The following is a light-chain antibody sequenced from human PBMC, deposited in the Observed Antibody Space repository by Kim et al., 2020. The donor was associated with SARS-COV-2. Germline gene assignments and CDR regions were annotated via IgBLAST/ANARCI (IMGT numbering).Light chain of an antibody. J-gene: IGKJ1*01. V-gene: IGKV1-5*01. Sequence: ASVGDSVTITCRASQSIRNWLAWYQQKPGKGPRLLIYDASNLESGVPSRFSGSGSETEFTLTISSLQPDDFATYYCQHYDGYSGTFGQGTKVDIK. CDR1: QSIRNW. CDR3: QHYDGYSGT. CDR2: DAS.